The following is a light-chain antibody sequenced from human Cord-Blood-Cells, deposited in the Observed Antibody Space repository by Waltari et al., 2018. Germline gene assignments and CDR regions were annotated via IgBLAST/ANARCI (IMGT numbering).Light chain of an antibody. Sequence: SYELTQPPSVSVSPGQTASIPCPGDKLGDKYACWYLQKPGQSPVLVIYQDSKRPSGIPERFSGSNSGNTATLTISGPQAMDDADYYCQAWDSSTVVFGGGTKLTVL. V-gene: IGLV3-1*01. CDR1: KLGDKY. CDR3: QAWDSSTVV. J-gene: IGLJ2*01. CDR2: QDS.